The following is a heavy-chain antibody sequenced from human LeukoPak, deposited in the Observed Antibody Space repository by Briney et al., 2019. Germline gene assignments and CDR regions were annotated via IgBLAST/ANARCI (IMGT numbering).Heavy chain of an antibody. V-gene: IGHV3-30*18. CDR2: ISYDGSNK. Sequence: GGSLRLSCAASGLIFSASTMHWVRQAPGKGLEWVAVISYDGSNKYYADSVKGRFTISRDNSKNTLYLQMNSLRAEDTAVYYCAKDSERWPRSYNWFDPWGQGTLVTVSS. J-gene: IGHJ5*02. CDR1: GLIFSAST. CDR3: AKDSERWPRSYNWFDP. D-gene: IGHD6-19*01.